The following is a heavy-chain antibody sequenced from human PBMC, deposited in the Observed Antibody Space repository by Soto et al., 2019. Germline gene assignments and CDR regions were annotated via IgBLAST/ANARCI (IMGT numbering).Heavy chain of an antibody. D-gene: IGHD3-16*01. CDR2: IIPILGET. CDR3: ARGLGGRMDD. CDR1: GTIFSSYT. J-gene: IGHJ6*02. V-gene: IGHV1-69*08. Sequence: QVQLVQSGAEVKKPGSSVRVSCEASGTIFSSYTISWVRQAPGQGLEWMGRIIPILGETNSAKKFQGRVTLTADKSTNTAYMQLNSLRLEDTAVYYCARGLGGRMDDWGQGTTVTVSS.